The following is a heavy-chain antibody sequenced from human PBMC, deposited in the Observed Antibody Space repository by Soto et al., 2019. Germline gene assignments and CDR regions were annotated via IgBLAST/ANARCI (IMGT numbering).Heavy chain of an antibody. V-gene: IGHV4-39*01. Sequence: SETLSLTCSVSGGSISSSPYYWGWIRQPPGKGLEWIARISFSGNTDYNPSLKSRVTISADTSKNQFSLTLSSVTAADAAVYYCARLTVVGRVGDCWGQGTLVTVSS. J-gene: IGHJ4*02. D-gene: IGHD6-19*01. CDR2: ISFSGNT. CDR1: GGSISSSPYY. CDR3: ARLTVVGRVGDC.